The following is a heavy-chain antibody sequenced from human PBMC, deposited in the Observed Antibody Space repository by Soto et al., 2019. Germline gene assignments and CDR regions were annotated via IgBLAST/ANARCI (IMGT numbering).Heavy chain of an antibody. CDR3: ARSPYSSGYYYAIDY. CDR2: INPSRGIT. J-gene: IGHJ4*02. CDR1: GGTFSSYT. D-gene: IGHD3-22*01. V-gene: IGHV1-69*02. Sequence: SVKVSCKASGGTFSSYTISWGRQAPGQGLEWMGRINPSRGITTYAQKFQGRVTMTRDTSTSTVYMDLSSLKSEDTAVYYCARSPYSSGYYYAIDYWGQGTQVTVSS.